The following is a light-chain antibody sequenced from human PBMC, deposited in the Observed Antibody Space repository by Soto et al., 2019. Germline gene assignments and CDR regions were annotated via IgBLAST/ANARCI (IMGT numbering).Light chain of an antibody. V-gene: IGKV3-20*01. CDR3: QQYGRG. Sequence: EIVLTQSPGTLSLSPGERATLSCRASQSVSSSYLAWYQQKPGQAPRLLIYGASSRATGIPDRFSGSGSGTDFTLTISRLEREDFAVYYCQQYGRGFGGGTKVEIK. CDR2: GAS. J-gene: IGKJ4*02. CDR1: QSVSSSY.